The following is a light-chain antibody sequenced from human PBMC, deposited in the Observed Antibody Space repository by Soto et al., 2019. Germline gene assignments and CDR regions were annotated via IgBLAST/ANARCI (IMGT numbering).Light chain of an antibody. J-gene: IGLJ2*01. CDR3: SSYAGSNTLL. Sequence: QSALTQPPSASGSPGQTVTISCTGTSSDVGRYNYLSWYQQHPGKVPKLMISAVSKRPSGVPDRFSGSKSGNTASLTVSGLQPEDEADYYCSSYAGSNTLLFGGGTKVTVL. CDR2: AVS. CDR1: SSDVGRYNY. V-gene: IGLV2-8*01.